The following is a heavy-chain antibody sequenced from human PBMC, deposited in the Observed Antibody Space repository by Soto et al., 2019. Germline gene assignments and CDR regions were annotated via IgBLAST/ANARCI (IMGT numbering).Heavy chain of an antibody. Sequence: QCQLVQSGAEVKKPGASVKVSCKASGYHFPRFGIRRVRQAPGHGRAWMGGMVAHSGHTRHAQKCQGRLTMTTDASMTTADIELRRLTSDDAALEYYGREGQQLDQEDYYHFNGMDVWGQGTTVIVSS. CDR1: GYHFPRFG. CDR2: MVAHSGHT. D-gene: IGHD6-13*01. V-gene: IGHV1-18*01. J-gene: IGHJ6*02. CDR3: GREGQQLDQEDYYHFNGMDV.